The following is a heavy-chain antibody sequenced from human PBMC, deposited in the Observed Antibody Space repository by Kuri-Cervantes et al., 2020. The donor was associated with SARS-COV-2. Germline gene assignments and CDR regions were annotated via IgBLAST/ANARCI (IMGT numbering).Heavy chain of an antibody. CDR3: ATFNYTYGDYAN. CDR2: IYPGDSDT. Sequence: GGSLRLSCKGSGYSFTSYWIGWVRQMPGKGLEWMGIIYPGDSDTRYSPSCQGQVTISADKSISTAYLQWSSLKASDTAMYYCATFNYTYGDYANWGQGTLVTVSS. D-gene: IGHD4-17*01. J-gene: IGHJ4*02. V-gene: IGHV5-51*01. CDR1: GYSFTSYW.